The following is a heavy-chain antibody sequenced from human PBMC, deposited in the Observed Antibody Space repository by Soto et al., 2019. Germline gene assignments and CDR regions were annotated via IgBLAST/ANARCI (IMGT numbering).Heavy chain of an antibody. CDR3: AKDTQHFQFNAWLWQQLVRPGSRY. D-gene: IGHD6-13*01. CDR1: GFTFSSYG. CDR2: ISYDGSNK. V-gene: IGHV3-30*18. Sequence: QVQLVESGGGVVQPGRSLRLSCAASGFTFSSYGMHWVRQAPGKGLEWVAVISYDGSNKYYADSVKGRFTISRDNSKNTLYLQMNSLRAEDTAVYYCAKDTQHFQFNAWLWQQLVRPGSRYWGQGTLVTVSS. J-gene: IGHJ4*02.